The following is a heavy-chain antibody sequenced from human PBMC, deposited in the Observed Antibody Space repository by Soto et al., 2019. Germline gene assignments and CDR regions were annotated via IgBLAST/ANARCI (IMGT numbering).Heavy chain of an antibody. CDR1: GFTFSSYA. V-gene: IGHV3-23*01. J-gene: IGHJ5*02. CDR2: ISGSGGST. D-gene: IGHD6-19*01. Sequence: GGSLRLSCAASGFTFSSYAMSWVRQAPGKGLEWVSAISGSGGSTYYADSVKGRFTISRDNSKNTLYLQMNSLRAEDTAVYYCAKGGSGWPHTGWFDPWGQGTLVTVSS. CDR3: AKGGSGWPHTGWFDP.